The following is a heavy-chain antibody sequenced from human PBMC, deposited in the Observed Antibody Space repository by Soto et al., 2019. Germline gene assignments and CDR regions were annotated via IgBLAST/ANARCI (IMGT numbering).Heavy chain of an antibody. CDR3: ATSGYRYRFDY. D-gene: IGHD5-18*01. V-gene: IGHV1-69*02. J-gene: IGHJ4*02. CDR2: IIPILGIA. CDR1: GGTFSSYT. Sequence: QVQLVQSGAEVKKPGSSVKVSCKASGGTFSSYTISWVRQAPGQGLEWIGRIIPILGIANYAQKFQGRVTITADKSTSKAYMEMSSLRSEDTAVYYCATSGYRYRFDYWGQGTLVTVSS.